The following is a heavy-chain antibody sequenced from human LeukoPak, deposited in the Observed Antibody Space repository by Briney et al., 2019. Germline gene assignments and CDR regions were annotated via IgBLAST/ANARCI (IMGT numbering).Heavy chain of an antibody. CDR1: GYTFTGYY. Sequence: ASVKVSCKASGYTFTGYYMHWVRQAPGQALEWMGWINPNSGGTNYAQKFQGRVTMTRDTSISTAYMELSRLRSDDTAVYYCARVSISGYFFVDYWGQGTLVTVSS. V-gene: IGHV1-2*02. J-gene: IGHJ4*02. D-gene: IGHD3-9*01. CDR2: INPNSGGT. CDR3: ARVSISGYFFVDY.